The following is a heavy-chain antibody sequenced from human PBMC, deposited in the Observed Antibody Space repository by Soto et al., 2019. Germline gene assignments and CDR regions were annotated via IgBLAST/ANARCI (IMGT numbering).Heavy chain of an antibody. CDR1: GGSIGSGGYS. J-gene: IGHJ4*02. D-gene: IGHD3-16*01. CDR2: IYHSGST. V-gene: IGHV4-30-2*01. Sequence: SETLSLTCAVSGGSIGSGGYSWSWIRQPPGKGLEWIGYIYHSGSTYYNPSLKSRVTISVDRSKNQFSLKLSSVTAADTAVYYCARGGGYTFDYWGQGTLVTVS. CDR3: ARGGGYTFDY.